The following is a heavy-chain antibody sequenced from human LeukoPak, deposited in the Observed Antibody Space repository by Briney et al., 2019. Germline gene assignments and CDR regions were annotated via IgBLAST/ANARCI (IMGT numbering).Heavy chain of an antibody. CDR1: GFTFSSYG. CDR3: AKDFSYDGTGYQDY. Sequence: GGSLRVSCAASGFTFSSYGMHWVRQAPGKGLEWVAVISYDGRKKYYADSVKGRFTISRDNSKNTLYLQLNSLRAEDTAVYYCAKDFSYDGTGYQDYWGQGTLLTVSS. CDR2: ISYDGRKK. D-gene: IGHD3-22*01. J-gene: IGHJ4*02. V-gene: IGHV3-30*18.